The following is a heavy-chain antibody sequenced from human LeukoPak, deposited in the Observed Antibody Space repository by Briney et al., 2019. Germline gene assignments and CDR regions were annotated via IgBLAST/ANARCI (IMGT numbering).Heavy chain of an antibody. CDR2: IYHSGST. V-gene: IGHV4-34*01. J-gene: IGHJ4*02. CDR3: ARTHYDILTGYYSRDLDY. D-gene: IGHD3-9*01. CDR1: GGSFSGYY. Sequence: KTSETLSLTCAVYGGSFSGYYWSWIRQPPGKGLEWIGEIYHSGSTNYNPSLKSRVTISVDKSKNQFSLKLSSVTAADTAVYYCARTHYDILTGYYSRDLDYWGQGTLVTVSS.